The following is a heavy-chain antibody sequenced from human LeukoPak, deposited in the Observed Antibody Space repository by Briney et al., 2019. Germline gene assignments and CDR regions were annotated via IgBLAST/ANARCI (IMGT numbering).Heavy chain of an antibody. Sequence: GGSLRLSCAASGFTFSSYWMHWVRQAPGKGLVWVSGINNDGSSTKYADSVKGRFTISRDNARNTLYLQTNSLRADDTAVYYCARGQGHGFDIWGQGTMVTVSS. J-gene: IGHJ3*02. CDR1: GFTFSSYW. CDR2: INNDGSST. CDR3: ARGQGHGFDI. V-gene: IGHV3-74*01.